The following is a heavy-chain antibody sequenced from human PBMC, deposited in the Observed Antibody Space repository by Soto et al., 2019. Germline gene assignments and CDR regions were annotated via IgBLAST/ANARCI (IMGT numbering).Heavy chain of an antibody. D-gene: IGHD3-22*01. CDR3: VKEVRYYYDSRGVDAFDI. J-gene: IGHJ3*02. CDR2: ISYHGSDQ. CDR1: GFTFSSYG. V-gene: IGHV3-30*18. Sequence: QVQLVESGGGVVQPGRSLRLSCAASGFTFSSYGMHWVRQAPGKGLEWVAVISYHGSDQYYADSVKGRYTISRDNSKNTVHLQMNSLRAEDTAVYYCVKEVRYYYDSRGVDAFDIWGQGTVVTVSS.